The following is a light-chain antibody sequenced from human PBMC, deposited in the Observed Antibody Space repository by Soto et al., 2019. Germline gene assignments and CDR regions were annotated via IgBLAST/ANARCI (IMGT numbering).Light chain of an antibody. CDR3: MQPLHAPQT. Sequence: DVVMTQSPLSLPVTPGEPASISCRSSQSLLHSNGKTYSDWYLQKPGQSPQLLIFLGSTRASGVPDRFSGSGSGTDFTLKISRVEAEDVGVYYCMQPLHAPQTFGQGTRLEIK. CDR2: LGS. V-gene: IGKV2-28*01. CDR1: QSLLHSNGKTY. J-gene: IGKJ2*01.